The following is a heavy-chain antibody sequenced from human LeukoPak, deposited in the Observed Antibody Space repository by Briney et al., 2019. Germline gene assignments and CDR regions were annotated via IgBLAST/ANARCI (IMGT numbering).Heavy chain of an antibody. CDR1: GGSISSYY. CDR3: ARWGGTLNAFDV. CDR2: IYYSGST. D-gene: IGHD1-26*01. Sequence: SETLSLTCTVSGGSISSYYWSWIQQPPGKGLEWIGYIYYSGSTNYNPSLKSRVATLVDMSKNQFSLKLSSVTAADTAVYYCARWGGTLNAFDVWGQGTLVTVSS. J-gene: IGHJ3*01. V-gene: IGHV4-59*08.